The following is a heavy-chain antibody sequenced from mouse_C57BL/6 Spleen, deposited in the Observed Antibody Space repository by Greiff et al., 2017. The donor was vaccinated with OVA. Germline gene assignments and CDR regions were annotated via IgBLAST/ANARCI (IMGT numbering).Heavy chain of an antibody. D-gene: IGHD1-1*01. V-gene: IGHV5-4*01. J-gene: IGHJ2*01. CDR1: GFTFSSYA. Sequence: EVQGVESGGGLVKPGGSLKLSCAASGFTFSSYAMSWVRQTPEKRLEWVATISDGGSYTYYPDNVKGRFTISRDNAKNNLYLQMSHLKSEDTAMYYCARDGDYYGSSLYYFDYWGQGTTLTVSS. CDR3: ARDGDYYGSSLYYFDY. CDR2: ISDGGSYT.